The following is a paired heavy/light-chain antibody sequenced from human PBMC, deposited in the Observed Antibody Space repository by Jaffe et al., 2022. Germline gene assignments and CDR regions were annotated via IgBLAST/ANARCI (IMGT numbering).Heavy chain of an antibody. CDR2: IYWDDDK. CDR3: AHGLLLWFGEPYYFDY. V-gene: IGHV2-5*02. Sequence: QITLKESGPTLVKPTQTLTLTCTFSGFSLSTSGVGVGWIRQPPGKALEWLALIYWDDDKRYSPSLKSRLTITKDTSKNQVVLTMTNMDPVDTATYYCAHGLLLWFGEPYYFDYWGQGTLVTVSS. CDR1: GFSLSTSGVG. J-gene: IGHJ4*02. D-gene: IGHD3-10*01.
Light chain of an antibody. J-gene: IGKJ5*01. CDR1: QSLLHSDGKTY. Sequence: DIVMTQTPLSLSVTPGQPASISCKSSQSLLHSDGKTYLYWYLQKPGQSPQLLIYEVSSRFSGVPDRFSGSGSGTDFTLKISRVEAEDVGVYYCMQGIHLPITFGQGTRLEIK. V-gene: IGKV2-29*02. CDR2: EVS. CDR3: MQGIHLPIT.